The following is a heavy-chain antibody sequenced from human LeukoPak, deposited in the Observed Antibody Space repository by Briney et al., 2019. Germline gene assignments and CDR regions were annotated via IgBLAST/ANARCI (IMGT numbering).Heavy chain of an antibody. CDR3: VKDKAVVAASYYFDY. CDR2: ISSNGGST. D-gene: IGHD2-15*01. CDR1: GFTFSSYA. J-gene: IGHJ4*02. Sequence: SGGSLRLSCSASGFTFSSYAMHWVRQAPGKGLEYVSAISSNGGSTYYADSVKGRFTISRDNSTNTLYLQMSRLRAEDTAVYYCVKDKAVVAASYYFDYWGQGTLVTVSS. V-gene: IGHV3-64D*06.